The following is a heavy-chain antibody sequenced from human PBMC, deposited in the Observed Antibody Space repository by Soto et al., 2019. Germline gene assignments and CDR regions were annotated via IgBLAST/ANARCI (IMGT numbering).Heavy chain of an antibody. CDR3: ARDSSSSPRYGMDV. CDR2: IYYSGST. J-gene: IGHJ6*02. V-gene: IGHV4-59*01. CDR1: GGSISSYY. Sequence: SETLSLTCTVSGGSISSYYWSWIRQPPGKGLEWIGYIYYSGSTNYNPSLKSRVTISVDTSKNQFSLKLSSVTAADTAVYYCARDSSSSPRYGMDVWGQGTTVTVSS. D-gene: IGHD6-6*01.